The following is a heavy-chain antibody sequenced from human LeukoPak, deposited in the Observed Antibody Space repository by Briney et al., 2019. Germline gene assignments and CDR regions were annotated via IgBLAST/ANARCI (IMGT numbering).Heavy chain of an antibody. CDR2: LNGRGDSP. J-gene: IGHJ6*02. CDR1: GFTFSNYA. CDR3: ARGHYGMDV. Sequence: GGSLRLSCAASGFTFSNYAMSWVRQAPGKGLEWVSSLNGRGDSPYYADSVKGRFTISRDNSKNTLYLQMHSLRAEDTAVYYCARGHYGMDVWGQGTTVTVSS. V-gene: IGHV3-23*01.